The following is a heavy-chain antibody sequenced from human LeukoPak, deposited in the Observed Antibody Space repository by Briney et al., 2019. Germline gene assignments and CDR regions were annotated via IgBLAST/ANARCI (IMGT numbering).Heavy chain of an antibody. CDR3: ARLIGMDV. J-gene: IGHJ6*04. CDR1: GYSISSGYY. Sequence: PSETLSLTCAVSGYSISSGYYWGWIRQPPGKGLEWIGSIYHSGSTYYNPPLKSRVTISVDTSKNQFSLKLSSVTAADTAVYYCARLIGMDVWGKGTTVTVSS. CDR2: IYHSGST. V-gene: IGHV4-38-2*01.